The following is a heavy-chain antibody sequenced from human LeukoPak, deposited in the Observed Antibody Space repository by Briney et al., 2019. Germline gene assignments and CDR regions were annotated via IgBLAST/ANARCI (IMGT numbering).Heavy chain of an antibody. CDR1: GFTFSSYE. D-gene: IGHD1-1*01. CDR2: ISDSGTTI. CDR3: AGGPTTGNYDY. V-gene: IGHV3-48*03. Sequence: PGGSLRLSCAASGFTFSSYEMNWVRQAPEKGLEWVSYISDSGTTIYYGDSVKGGFTISRDNAKNSLYLQMNSLRAEDTAVYYCAGGPTTGNYDYWGQGTLVTVSS. J-gene: IGHJ4*02.